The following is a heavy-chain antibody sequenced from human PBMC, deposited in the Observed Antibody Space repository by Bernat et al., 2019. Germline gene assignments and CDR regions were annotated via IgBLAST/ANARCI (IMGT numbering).Heavy chain of an antibody. J-gene: IGHJ4*02. Sequence: EVELVESGGGLAQPGRSLRLSCKASGFTFGDYPMSWVRQAPGKGLEWGGFIRSKAYGGTTEYAASVKGRFTSSRDDSKSIAYLQMNSLRSEDTAVYYCTTDYTGWYTFDFWGQGTLVTVSS. CDR2: IRSKAYGGTT. CDR3: TTDYTGWYTFDF. CDR1: GFTFGDYP. V-gene: IGHV3-49*04. D-gene: IGHD3-16*01.